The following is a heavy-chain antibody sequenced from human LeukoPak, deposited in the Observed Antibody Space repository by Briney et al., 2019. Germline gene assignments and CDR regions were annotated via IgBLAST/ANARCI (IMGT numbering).Heavy chain of an antibody. J-gene: IGHJ4*02. Sequence: GGSLRLSCAASGFIVSSSYMSWVRQAPGKGLEWVAVISYDGSNKYYADSVKGRFAISRDNSKNTLYLQMNSLRAEDTAVYYRAKAYGYCTTTSCSHEEFDYWGQGTLVTVSS. CDR1: GFIVSSSY. V-gene: IGHV3-30*18. D-gene: IGHD2-2*01. CDR2: ISYDGSNK. CDR3: AKAYGYCTTTSCSHEEFDY.